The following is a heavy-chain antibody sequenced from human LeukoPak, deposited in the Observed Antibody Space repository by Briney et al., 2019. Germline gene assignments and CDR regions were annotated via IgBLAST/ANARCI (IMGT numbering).Heavy chain of an antibody. V-gene: IGHV4-59*01. CDR2: IYYSGST. Sequence: SETLSLTCTVSGGSISSYHWSWIRQPPGKGLEWIGYIYYSGSTNYNPSLKSRVTISVDTSKNQFSLKLSSVTAADTAVYYCAIVKSWGGQPNMDVWGKGTTVTVSS. CDR3: AIVKSWGGQPNMDV. CDR1: GGSISSYH. D-gene: IGHD2-21*01. J-gene: IGHJ6*03.